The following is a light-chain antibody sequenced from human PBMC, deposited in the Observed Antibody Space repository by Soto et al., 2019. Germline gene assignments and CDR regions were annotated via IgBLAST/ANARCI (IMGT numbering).Light chain of an antibody. CDR3: QQYYSTPPFT. CDR1: QSVLYSSNNKNY. CDR2: CAS. V-gene: IGKV4-1*01. Sequence: DIVMTQSPDSLAVSLGERATINCKSSQSVLYSSNNKNYLAWYQQKPGQPPKLLIYCASTRESGVPDRFSGSGSGTDFTITISSLLAEDVAVYYCQQYYSTPPFTFGPGTKVDIK. J-gene: IGKJ3*01.